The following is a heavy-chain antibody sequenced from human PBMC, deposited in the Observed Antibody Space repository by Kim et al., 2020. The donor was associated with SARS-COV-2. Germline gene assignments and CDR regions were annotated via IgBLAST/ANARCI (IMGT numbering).Heavy chain of an antibody. V-gene: IGHV3-21*01. J-gene: IGHJ4*02. D-gene: IGHD3-3*01. CDR2: ISSSSSYI. CDR3: AREGYDFWSGYPDGY. Sequence: GGSLRLSCAASGFTFSSYSMNWVRQAPGKGLEWVSSISSSSSYIYYADSVKGRFTISRDNAKNSLYLQMNSLRAEDTAVYYCAREGYDFWSGYPDGYWGQGTLVTVSS. CDR1: GFTFSSYS.